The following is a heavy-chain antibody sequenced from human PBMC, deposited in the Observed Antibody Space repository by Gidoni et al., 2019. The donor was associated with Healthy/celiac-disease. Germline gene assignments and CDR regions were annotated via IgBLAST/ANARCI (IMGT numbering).Heavy chain of an antibody. Sequence: QVQLVQSGAAVKKPGAAVKVSCKASGYTFPSYGNSWVRQAPGQGLEWMGWISAYNCNTNYAHKLQGRVTMTTDTATSTAYMELRSLRSDDTAVYYCARMPNDCYFDLWGRGTLVTVSS. D-gene: IGHD1-1*01. CDR1: GYTFPSYG. J-gene: IGHJ2*01. V-gene: IGHV1-18*04. CDR2: ISAYNCNT. CDR3: ARMPNDCYFDL.